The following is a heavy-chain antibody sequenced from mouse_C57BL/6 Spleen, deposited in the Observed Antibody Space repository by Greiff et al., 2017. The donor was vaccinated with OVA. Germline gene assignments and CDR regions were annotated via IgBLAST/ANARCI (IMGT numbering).Heavy chain of an antibody. CDR2: IDPNSGGT. Sequence: VQLQESGAELVKPGASVKLSCKASGYTFTSYWMHWVKQRPGRGLEWIGRIDPNSGGTKYNEKFKSKATLTVDKPSSTAYMQLSSLTSEDSAVYDCATGLYGSSSWFAYWGQGTLVTVSA. J-gene: IGHJ3*01. V-gene: IGHV1-72*01. D-gene: IGHD1-1*01. CDR3: ATGLYGSSSWFAY. CDR1: GYTFTSYW.